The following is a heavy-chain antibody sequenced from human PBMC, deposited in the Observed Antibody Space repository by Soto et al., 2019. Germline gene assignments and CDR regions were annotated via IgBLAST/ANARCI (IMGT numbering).Heavy chain of an antibody. V-gene: IGHV3-21*01. CDR1: GFTFSSYS. J-gene: IGHJ4*02. D-gene: IGHD2-8*01. CDR2: ISTSSGYI. CDR3: VRCTNIYRCMDY. Sequence: GGSLRLSCAASGFTFSSYSMNWVRQTPGKGLEWVSSISTSSGYIYYADSVKGRFTVTRDNAKNTMYLQMSGLGAEDTAVYHCVRCTNIYRCMDYWGQGTLVTVSS.